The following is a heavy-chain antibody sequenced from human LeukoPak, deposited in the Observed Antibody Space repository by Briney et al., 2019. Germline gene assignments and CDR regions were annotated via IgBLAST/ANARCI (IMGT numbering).Heavy chain of an antibody. CDR2: INPNSGGT. CDR1: GYTFTGYY. CDR3: ARAYSSRWYYFDY. D-gene: IGHD6-13*01. Sequence: ASVKVSCKASGYTFTGYYMHWVRQAPGQGLEWMGWINPNSGGTNYAQKFQGRVTMTRDTSISTAYMELSRLRSDDTAVYYCARAYSSRWYYFDYWGQGTLVTVSS. V-gene: IGHV1-2*02. J-gene: IGHJ4*02.